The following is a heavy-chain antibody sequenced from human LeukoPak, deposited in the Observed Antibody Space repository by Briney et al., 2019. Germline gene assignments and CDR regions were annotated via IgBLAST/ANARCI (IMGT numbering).Heavy chain of an antibody. J-gene: IGHJ6*02. CDR3: ARDGHDGMDV. CDR1: GGSISSGDYY. V-gene: IGHV4-30-4*01. Sequence: PSETLSLTRTVSGGSISSGDYYWSWLRQPPGKGLEWIGYIYYSGSTYYNPSLKSRVTISVDTSKNQFSLKLSSVTAADTAVYYCARDGHDGMDVWGQGTTVTVSS. CDR2: IYYSGST.